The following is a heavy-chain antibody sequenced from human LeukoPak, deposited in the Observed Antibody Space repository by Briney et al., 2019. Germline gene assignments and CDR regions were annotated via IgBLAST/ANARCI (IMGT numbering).Heavy chain of an antibody. J-gene: IGHJ4*02. D-gene: IGHD3-10*01. CDR1: GFTFGDYG. V-gene: IGHV3-49*04. CDR2: IRSKAYGGTT. Sequence: PGGSLRLSCTASGFTFGDYGMSWVRQAPGKGLEWVGFIRSKAYGGTTEYAASVRGRFTISRDDSKSIAYLQMNSLKTEDTAVYYCTRGYSSFDYWGQGTLVTVSS. CDR3: TRGYSSFDY.